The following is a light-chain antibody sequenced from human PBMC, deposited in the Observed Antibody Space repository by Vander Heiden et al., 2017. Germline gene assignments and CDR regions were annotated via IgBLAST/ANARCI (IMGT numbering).Light chain of an antibody. CDR3: CSYAGSSTYV. J-gene: IGLJ1*01. CDR1: SSDVGSYNL. Sequence: QSVLTQPASVSESPGQSITISCTGTSSDVGSYNLVSWYQHHPGKAPKLMIYDVSKRPSGVSNRFAGSKSGTTASLTISGLQAEDEADYYCCSYAGSSTYVFGIGTKVTVL. V-gene: IGLV2-23*02. CDR2: DVS.